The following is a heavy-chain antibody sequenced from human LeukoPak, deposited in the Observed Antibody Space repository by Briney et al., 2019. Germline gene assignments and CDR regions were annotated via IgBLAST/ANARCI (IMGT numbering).Heavy chain of an antibody. Sequence: SETLSLTCNVSGYSISSGFYWGWIRQPPGKGLEWIGSLYHSGTTYYNPSLKSRVTFSIDTSKNQFSLKLSSVTAADTAVYYCARGGDYGGNSVDYWGQGTLVTVSS. D-gene: IGHD4-23*01. CDR1: GYSISSGFY. J-gene: IGHJ4*02. V-gene: IGHV4-38-2*02. CDR2: LYHSGTT. CDR3: ARGGDYGGNSVDY.